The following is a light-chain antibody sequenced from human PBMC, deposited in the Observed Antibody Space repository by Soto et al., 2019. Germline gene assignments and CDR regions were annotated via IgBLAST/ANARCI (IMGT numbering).Light chain of an antibody. J-gene: IGLJ1*01. CDR3: AAWDDSLIGYV. V-gene: IGLV1-44*01. CDR1: SSNIGSNT. Sequence: QSVLTQPPSASGTPGQRVTISCSGSSSNIGSNTVNWYQQLPGTAPKLLIYSYNQRPSGVPDRFSGSKSGTSASLAISGLQYEDEADYYCAAWDDSLIGYVFGTGTKVTVL. CDR2: SYN.